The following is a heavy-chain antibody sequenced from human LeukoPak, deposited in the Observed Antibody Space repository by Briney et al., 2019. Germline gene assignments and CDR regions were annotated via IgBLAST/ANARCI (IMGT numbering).Heavy chain of an antibody. J-gene: IGHJ4*02. D-gene: IGHD3-22*01. CDR3: ARVWYDSKNYYFDY. CDR2: IYYSGST. Sequence: SETLSLTCTVSGGSISSSSYYWGWIRQPPGKGLEWIGSIYYSGSTYYNPSLKSRVTISVDTSKNQFSLKLSSVTAADTAVYYCARVWYDSKNYYFDYWGQGTLVTVSS. V-gene: IGHV4-39*07. CDR1: GGSISSSSYY.